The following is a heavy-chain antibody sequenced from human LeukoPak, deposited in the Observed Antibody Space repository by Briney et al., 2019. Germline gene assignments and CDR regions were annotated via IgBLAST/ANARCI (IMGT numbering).Heavy chain of an antibody. CDR3: AREIVVVVAATRGEDY. Sequence: GGSLRLSCAASGFTFSSYAKHWVRQAPGKGLEWVAVISYDGSNKYYADSVKGRFTISRDNSKNTLYLQMNSLRAEDTAVYYCAREIVVVVAATRGEDYWGQGTLVTVSS. V-gene: IGHV3-30-3*01. D-gene: IGHD2-15*01. CDR1: GFTFSSYA. J-gene: IGHJ4*02. CDR2: ISYDGSNK.